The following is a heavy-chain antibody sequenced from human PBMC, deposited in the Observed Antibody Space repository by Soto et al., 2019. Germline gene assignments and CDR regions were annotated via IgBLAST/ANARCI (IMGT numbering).Heavy chain of an antibody. Sequence: LRLSCAASGYTVSDYSMNWVRQSPGKGLEWVSYFGTSRKYIFYADSVRGRFTISRDDVKNSLYLQMNSLRDEDTAVYYCVRDRDWAFDIWGQGTMVTVS. CDR2: FGTSRKYI. J-gene: IGHJ3*02. V-gene: IGHV3-48*02. D-gene: IGHD3-9*01. CDR3: VRDRDWAFDI. CDR1: GYTVSDYS.